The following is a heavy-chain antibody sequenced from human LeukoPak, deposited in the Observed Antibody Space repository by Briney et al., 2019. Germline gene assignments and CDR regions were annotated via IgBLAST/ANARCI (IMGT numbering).Heavy chain of an antibody. CDR2: INPNSGGT. Sequence: ASVKVSCKASGYTFTGYYMHWVRQAPGQGLEWMGWINPNSGGTNYAQKFQGWVTMTRDTSISTAYMELSRLRSDDTAVYYCARMRRSTQSGSYGSLGAAIDYWGQGTLVTVSS. J-gene: IGHJ4*02. CDR1: GYTFTGYY. D-gene: IGHD1-26*01. CDR3: ARMRRSTQSGSYGSLGAAIDY. V-gene: IGHV1-2*04.